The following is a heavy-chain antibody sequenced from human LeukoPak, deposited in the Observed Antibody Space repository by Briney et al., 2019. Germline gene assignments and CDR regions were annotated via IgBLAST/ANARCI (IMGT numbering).Heavy chain of an antibody. V-gene: IGHV3-23*01. Sequence: GGSLRLSCAPSGFTFSSNAMSWVRQAPGKGLEWVSAISGSGGSTYYADSVKGRFTISRDNSKNTLYLQMNGLRAEDTAVYYCANEPETVGATHFDYWGQGTLVTVSS. CDR3: ANEPETVGATHFDY. D-gene: IGHD1-26*01. CDR1: GFTFSSNA. J-gene: IGHJ4*02. CDR2: ISGSGGST.